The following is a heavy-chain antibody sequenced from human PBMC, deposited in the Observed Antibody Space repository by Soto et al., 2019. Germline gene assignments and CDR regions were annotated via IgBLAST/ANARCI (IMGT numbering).Heavy chain of an antibody. V-gene: IGHV4-39*01. CDR1: GGSISSSSYY. CDR3: AITLWGGSAQGGFDY. CDR2: IYYSGST. Sequence: QLQLQESGPGLVKPSETLSLTCTVSGGSISSSSYYWGWIRQPPGKGLEWIGSIYYSGSTYYNPSRKSRVTLSVDTSRNQFSLKLSSVTAADTAVYYCAITLWGGSAQGGFDYWGQGTLVTVSS. J-gene: IGHJ4*02. D-gene: IGHD2-15*01.